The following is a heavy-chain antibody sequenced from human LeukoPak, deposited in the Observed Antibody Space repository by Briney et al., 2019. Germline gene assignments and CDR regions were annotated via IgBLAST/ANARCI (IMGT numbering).Heavy chain of an antibody. J-gene: IGHJ5*02. Sequence: ASVKVSCKASGYTFTTYGIIWVRQAPGQGLEWMGWISTYNAKTKYAQNLQGRVAMTTDTSTSTVYMELRSLTSDDTAVYYCARDTGSNFLDPWGQGTLVTVAS. V-gene: IGHV1-18*01. CDR3: ARDTGSNFLDP. D-gene: IGHD1-26*01. CDR2: ISTYNAKT. CDR1: GYTFTTYG.